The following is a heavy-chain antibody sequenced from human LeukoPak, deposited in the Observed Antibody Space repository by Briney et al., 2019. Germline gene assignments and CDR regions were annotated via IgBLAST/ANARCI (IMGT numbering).Heavy chain of an antibody. V-gene: IGHV3-21*01. CDR3: ARDITSSWYDY. J-gene: IGHJ4*02. CDR2: ISSAGSYI. Sequence: PGGSLRLSCAASGFTFSNYGINWVREAPGKGLEWVSYISSAGSYIHYADSVKGRFTISRDNAKNSLFLQMNGLRAEDTAVYYCARDITSSWYDYWGQGTLVTVSS. CDR1: GFTFSNYG. D-gene: IGHD6-13*01.